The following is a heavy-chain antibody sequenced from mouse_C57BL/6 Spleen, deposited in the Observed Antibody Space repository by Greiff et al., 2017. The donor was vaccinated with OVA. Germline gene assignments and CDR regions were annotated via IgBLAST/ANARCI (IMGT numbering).Heavy chain of an antibody. Sequence: VQLQQSGPELVKPGASVKISCKASGYSFTGYYMNWVKQSPEKSLEWIGEINPSTGGTTYNQKFKAKATLTVDKSSSTAYMQLKSLTSEDSAVYYCARAWDGYWGQGTTLTVSS. J-gene: IGHJ2*01. CDR1: GYSFTGYY. CDR3: ARAWDGY. V-gene: IGHV1-42*01. D-gene: IGHD4-1*01. CDR2: INPSTGGT.